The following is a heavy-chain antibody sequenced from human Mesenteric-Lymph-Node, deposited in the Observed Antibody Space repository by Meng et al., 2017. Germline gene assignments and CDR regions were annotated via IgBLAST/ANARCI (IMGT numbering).Heavy chain of an antibody. CDR3: ARSVGRLQFGNFHNYYYFDY. V-gene: IGHV1-69*02. J-gene: IGHJ4*02. CDR1: GYTFTDYY. D-gene: IGHD5-24*01. Sequence: SVKVFCKASGYTFTDYYIHWVRQAPGQGLQWMGRIIPTLGISNYAQKFQGRVTITTDESTSTAYMELSSRRSEDTAVYYCARSVGRLQFGNFHNYYYFDYWGQGTLVTVSS. CDR2: IIPTLGIS.